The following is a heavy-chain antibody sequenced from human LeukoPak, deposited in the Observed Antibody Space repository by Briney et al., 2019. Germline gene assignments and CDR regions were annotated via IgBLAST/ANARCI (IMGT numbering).Heavy chain of an antibody. D-gene: IGHD2-15*01. CDR2: ISYDGSHK. CDR3: ARDRCSGGSCSKLVGISYYYYYFGMDV. CDR1: GFTFSSYA. J-gene: IGHJ6*02. Sequence: GGSLRLSCAASGFTFSSYAMHWVRQAPGKRLEWVALISYDGSHKYYADSVKGRFPISRDNSKNTLYLQMNSLGAEDTAVYYCARDRCSGGSCSKLVGISYYYYYFGMDVWGQGTTVTVSS. V-gene: IGHV3-30*04.